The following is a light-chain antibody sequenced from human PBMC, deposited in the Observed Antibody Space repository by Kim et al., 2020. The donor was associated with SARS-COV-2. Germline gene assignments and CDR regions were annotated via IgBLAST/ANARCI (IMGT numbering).Light chain of an antibody. Sequence: SVKLTRTLSSGHSSNAIAWQQQQPEKGPRYLMKLNSDGSHSKGDGIPDRFSGSSSGAERYLSISSLQSDDEADYYCQTWGTGIRVFGGGTKVTVL. CDR2: LNSDGSH. CDR3: QTWGTGIRV. J-gene: IGLJ3*02. V-gene: IGLV4-69*01. CDR1: SGHSSNA.